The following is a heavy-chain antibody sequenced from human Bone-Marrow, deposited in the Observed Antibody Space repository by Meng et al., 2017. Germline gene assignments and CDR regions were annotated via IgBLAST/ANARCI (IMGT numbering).Heavy chain of an antibody. Sequence: QLKLLGPGLLKPSEPLSLTCAVYAGSFSGCYWSWLRQPPRKGLEWIGEINHSGSTYYKPPLKSRVTISVDTSKNQFSLKLSSATAADTALYYCARAPTSGQWLARKFDYWGQGTLVTVSS. V-gene: IGHV4-34*01. CDR2: INHSGST. CDR1: AGSFSGCY. J-gene: IGHJ4*02. D-gene: IGHD6-19*01. CDR3: ARAPTSGQWLARKFDY.